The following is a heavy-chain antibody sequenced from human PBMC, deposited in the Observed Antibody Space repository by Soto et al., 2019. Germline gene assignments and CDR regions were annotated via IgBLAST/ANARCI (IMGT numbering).Heavy chain of an antibody. CDR1: GFTFSSYA. CDR3: AKVPNSGSYYTSDY. V-gene: IGHV3-23*01. Sequence: GGSLRLSCAASGFTFSSYAMSWVRQAPGKGLEWVSAISGSGGSTYYADSVKGRFTISRDNSKNTLYLQMSSLRAEDTAVYYCAKVPNSGSYYTSDYWGQGTLVTVSS. D-gene: IGHD3-10*01. CDR2: ISGSGGST. J-gene: IGHJ4*02.